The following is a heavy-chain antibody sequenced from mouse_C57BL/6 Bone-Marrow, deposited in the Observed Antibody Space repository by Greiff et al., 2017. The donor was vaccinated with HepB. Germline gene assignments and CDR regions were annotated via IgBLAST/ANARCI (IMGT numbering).Heavy chain of an antibody. CDR2: IDPENGDT. V-gene: IGHV14-4*01. Sequence: VQLQQSGAELVRPGASVKLSCTASGFNIKDDYMHWVKQRPEQGLEWIGWIDPENGDTEYASKFQGKATITADTSSNTAYLQLSSLTSEDTAVYSCTTGGGLRPWFAYGGQGTLVTVSA. J-gene: IGHJ3*01. CDR3: TTGGGLRPWFAY. D-gene: IGHD2-4*01. CDR1: GFNIKDDY.